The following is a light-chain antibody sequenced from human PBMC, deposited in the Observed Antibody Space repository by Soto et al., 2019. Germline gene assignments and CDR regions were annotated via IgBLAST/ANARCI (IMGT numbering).Light chain of an antibody. CDR2: EVT. J-gene: IGLJ3*02. CDR3: SSYAGSNNLWV. Sequence: QSALTQPPSASGSPGQSVTISCTGTSSDFGDYNYVSWYQLHPGKAPKLMIYEVTKRPSGVPDRFSGSKSGNTASLTVSGLQAEDEADYYCSSYAGSNNLWVFGGGTKLTVL. CDR1: SSDFGDYNY. V-gene: IGLV2-8*01.